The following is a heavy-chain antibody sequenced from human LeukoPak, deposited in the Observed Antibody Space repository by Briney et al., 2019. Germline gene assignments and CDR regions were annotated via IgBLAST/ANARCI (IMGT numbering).Heavy chain of an antibody. CDR1: GGTFSSYA. J-gene: IGHJ4*02. Sequence: SVKVSCKASGGTFSSYAISWVRQAPGQGLEWMGGIIPIFGTANYAQKFQGRVTITTDESTSTAYMELSSLRSEDTAVYYCAREPLGCGGDCHFDYWGQGTLVTVSS. D-gene: IGHD2-21*02. CDR2: IIPIFGTA. V-gene: IGHV1-69*05. CDR3: AREPLGCGGDCHFDY.